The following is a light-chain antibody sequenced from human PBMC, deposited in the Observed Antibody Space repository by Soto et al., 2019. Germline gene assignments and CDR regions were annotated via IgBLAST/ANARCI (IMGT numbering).Light chain of an antibody. CDR1: QSVSSD. V-gene: IGKV3-15*01. J-gene: IGKJ1*01. CDR2: DAS. CDR3: QQYQNLWT. Sequence: EIVMTQSPATLSVSPGERATLSFRASQSVSSDLAWYQQKPGQTPRLLIYDASTRATDIPARFSGSGSETDFTLTISSLLSEDFAVYYCQQYQNLWTFGQGTNVDI.